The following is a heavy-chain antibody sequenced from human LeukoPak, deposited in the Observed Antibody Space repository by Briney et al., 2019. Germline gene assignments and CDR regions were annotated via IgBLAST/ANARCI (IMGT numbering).Heavy chain of an antibody. CDR1: GFTFSGYA. CDR2: MSDSGGST. CDR3: AKDLYSSVWYGLDY. J-gene: IGHJ4*02. Sequence: GGSLRLSCAASGFTFSGYAMSWVRQAPGKGLLWVSSMSDSGGSTYYADSVKGRFTISRDNSKSTLYLQMNSLRAEDTAVYYCAKDLYSSVWYGLDYWGQGTLVTVSS. V-gene: IGHV3-23*01. D-gene: IGHD6-19*01.